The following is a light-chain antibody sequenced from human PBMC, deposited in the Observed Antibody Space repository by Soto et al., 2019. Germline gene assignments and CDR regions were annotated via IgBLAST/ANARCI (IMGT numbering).Light chain of an antibody. CDR1: QNISTS. J-gene: IGKJ1*01. Sequence: DIQMTQSPSTLSASVGDRVTIAGRASQNISTSLAWYQQKPGKAPKLLIYDASSLDRGVPSRFSGSGSETEFTLTISSLLPDDFATYYCQQYNAYSGPFGQGTKVDIK. V-gene: IGKV1-5*01. CDR2: DAS. CDR3: QQYNAYSGP.